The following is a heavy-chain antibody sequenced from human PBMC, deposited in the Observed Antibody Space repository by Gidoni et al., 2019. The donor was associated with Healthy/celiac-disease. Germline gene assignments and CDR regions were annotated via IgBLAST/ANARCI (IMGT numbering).Heavy chain of an antibody. Sequence: QVQLVGFGGGLVKPGWSLRVSRAASGVTFSDYYMSWIRQAPGTGLGRVSYISSRGSTIYYAAAVKGRSTISRENAKNSLYLQMNSLRAENTAVYYCARRAQGIDYWGQGTLVTVSS. J-gene: IGHJ4*02. CDR1: GVTFSDYY. CDR2: ISSRGSTI. V-gene: IGHV3-11*01. CDR3: ARRAQGIDY.